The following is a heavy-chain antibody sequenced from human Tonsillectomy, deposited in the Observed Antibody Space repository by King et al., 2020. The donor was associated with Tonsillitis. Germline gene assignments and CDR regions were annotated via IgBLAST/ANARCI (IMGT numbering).Heavy chain of an antibody. D-gene: IGHD3-16*01. CDR2: ISSTSRYK. V-gene: IGHV3-21*01. CDR3: ARDGAPWGDGMDV. J-gene: IGHJ6*01. Sequence: VQLVESGGGLVKPGGSLRLSFAASISTFGGYSMNWVRQAPGKGLEWVASISSTSRYKYNSGSVKGRFTISRDNANTSLFLQMSDMRAEDTAMYYCARDGAPWGDGMDVWGQGTTVTVSS. CDR1: ISTFGGYS.